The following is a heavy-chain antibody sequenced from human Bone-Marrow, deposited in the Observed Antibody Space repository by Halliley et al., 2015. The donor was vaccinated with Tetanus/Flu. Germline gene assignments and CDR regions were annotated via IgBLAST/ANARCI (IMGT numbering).Heavy chain of an antibody. J-gene: IGHJ5*02. D-gene: IGHD2-21*02. Sequence: YPTCSPYSNPSLKSRVTIWIDTSKNQLSLRLTSVPAADTAVYYCARGSSVGLPAFLLSFAPWGQGTLVTVSS. V-gene: IGHV4-59*09. CDR2: YPTCSP. CDR3: ARGSSVGLPAFLLSFAP.